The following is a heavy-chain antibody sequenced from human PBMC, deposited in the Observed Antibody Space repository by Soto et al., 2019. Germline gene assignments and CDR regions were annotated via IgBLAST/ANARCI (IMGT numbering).Heavy chain of an antibody. J-gene: IGHJ4*02. Sequence: ASVKVSCKASGYTFTGYYMHWVRQAPGQGLEWMGWINSNSGGTNYAQKFQGWVTMTRDTSISTAYMELSRLRSDDTAVYYCAGDGAYCSGGSCYDYWGQGTLVTVSS. CDR1: GYTFTGYY. D-gene: IGHD2-15*01. CDR3: AGDGAYCSGGSCYDY. V-gene: IGHV1-2*04. CDR2: INSNSGGT.